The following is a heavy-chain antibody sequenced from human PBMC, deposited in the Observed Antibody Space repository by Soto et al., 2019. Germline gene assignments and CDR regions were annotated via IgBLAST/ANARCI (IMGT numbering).Heavy chain of an antibody. Sequence: DVQLVESGGGLVQPGGSLRLSCVGSGFIFSSYWMNWVRQAPGKGLEWVANIKQDGSAMYYVDSVKGRFTISRDNAKNSLYLQMNSLRFDDTAVYFCAVWITRGWSAWGQGTLVTVSS. V-gene: IGHV3-7*05. CDR1: GFIFSSYW. J-gene: IGHJ5*02. CDR3: AVWITRGWSA. CDR2: IKQDGSAM. D-gene: IGHD6-19*01.